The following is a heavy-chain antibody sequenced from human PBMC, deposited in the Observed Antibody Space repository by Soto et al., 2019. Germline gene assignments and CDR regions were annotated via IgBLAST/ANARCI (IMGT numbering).Heavy chain of an antibody. J-gene: IGHJ3*01. CDR3: ACHRIWRTQTRQDLFDL. V-gene: IGHV1-69*13. Sequence: ASVKVSCKASGGTFSSYAISCVRQAPGQGVEWMGVRIPIFGTANYAQKFAGIVTSTADDSTSTAYMELSSLRSDDTAVYYGACHRIWRTQTRQDLFDLWGEATLV. CDR2: RIPIFGTA. CDR1: GGTFSSYA. D-gene: IGHD2-15*01.